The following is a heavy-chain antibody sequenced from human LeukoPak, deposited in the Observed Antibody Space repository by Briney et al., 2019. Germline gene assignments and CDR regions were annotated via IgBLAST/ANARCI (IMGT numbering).Heavy chain of an antibody. CDR2: INHSGST. V-gene: IGHV4-34*01. Sequence: SETLSLTCAVYGGSFSGYYWSWIRQPPGKGLEWIVEINHSGSTNYNPSLKSRVTISVDTSKNQFSLKLSSVTAADTAVYYCATDLPAGYSSSWYYYGMDVWGQGTTVTVSS. D-gene: IGHD6-13*01. CDR1: GGSFSGYY. CDR3: ATDLPAGYSSSWYYYGMDV. J-gene: IGHJ6*02.